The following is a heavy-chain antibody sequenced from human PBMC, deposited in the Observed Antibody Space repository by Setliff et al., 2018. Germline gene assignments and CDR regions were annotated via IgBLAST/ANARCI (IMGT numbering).Heavy chain of an antibody. J-gene: IGHJ6*03. Sequence: GASVKVSCKASGYTFTSYAMHWVRQAPGQRLEWMGWINAGNGNTKYSQKFQGRVTITRDTSASTAYMELSSLRSEDTAVYYCAREFTRYYNFWSAHRYYMDVRGKGTTVTVSS. CDR1: GYTFTSYA. CDR3: AREFTRYYNFWSAHRYYMDV. V-gene: IGHV1-3*01. D-gene: IGHD3-3*01. CDR2: INAGNGNT.